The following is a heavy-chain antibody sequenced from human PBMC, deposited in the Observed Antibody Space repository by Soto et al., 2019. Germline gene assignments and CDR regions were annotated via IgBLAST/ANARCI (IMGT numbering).Heavy chain of an antibody. CDR1: GFTFSRVS. J-gene: IGHJ4*02. V-gene: IGHV3-21*01. CDR3: ARVAY. Sequence: PGGSLRLSCEASGFTFSRVSMNWVRLVPGKGLEWVASISSGSSDTWYADSVKGRFIISRDNAQNSLFLQMNTLRPEDTAIYYCARVAYWGPGTQVTVSS. CDR2: ISSGSSDT.